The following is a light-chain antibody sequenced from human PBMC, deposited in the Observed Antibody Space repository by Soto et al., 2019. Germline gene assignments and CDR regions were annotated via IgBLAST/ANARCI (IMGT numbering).Light chain of an antibody. V-gene: IGKV3-20*01. CDR2: VAS. CDR1: QSVSDRY. CDR3: LQYGSSPWT. J-gene: IGKJ1*01. Sequence: EIVLTQSPGTLCLSPGERATLSCRASQSVSDRYLAWYQQKPGQTPRLLMYVASSRATGIPDRFSGSGSGTDFTLTISRLEPEDFAVYYCLQYGSSPWTFGQGTKVDIK.